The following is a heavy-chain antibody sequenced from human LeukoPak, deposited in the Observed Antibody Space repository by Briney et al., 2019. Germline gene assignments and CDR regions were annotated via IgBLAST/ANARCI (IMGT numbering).Heavy chain of an antibody. J-gene: IGHJ4*02. D-gene: IGHD2-15*01. CDR2: IGYDGRNK. CDR3: AKDLRRGGGNSVHS. V-gene: IGHV3-30*02. Sequence: GGSLRLSCAASGFTFSIYGIHWVRQAPGKGLEWVAFIGYDGRNKFYADPVKGRFTMSRDNSKNTVYLQMNSLRPEDTAMFYCAKDLRRGGGNSVHSWGQGTLVTVSS. CDR1: GFTFSIYG.